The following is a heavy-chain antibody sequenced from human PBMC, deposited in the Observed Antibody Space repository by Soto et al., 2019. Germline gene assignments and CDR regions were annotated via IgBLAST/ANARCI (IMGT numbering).Heavy chain of an antibody. J-gene: IGHJ4*02. CDR3: ARRAGELELELGY. V-gene: IGHV1-18*01. D-gene: IGHD1-7*01. CDR2: ISAYNGNT. CDR1: GYPLISYG. Sequence: XSVKVACTASGYPLISYGIIGVRQAPGQGLEWMGWISAYNGNTNYAQKLQGRVTMTTDTSTRTAYMELRSLRSDDTALYYCARRAGELELELGYCGQGTLVTVSS.